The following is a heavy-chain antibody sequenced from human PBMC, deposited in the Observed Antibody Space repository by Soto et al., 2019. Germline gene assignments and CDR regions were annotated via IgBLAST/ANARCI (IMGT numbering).Heavy chain of an antibody. CDR1: GFSLSASAVG. D-gene: IGHD6-19*01. CDR2: LYWNDDN. Sequence: QITLKESGPTLVKPTQTLTLTCTFSGFSLSASAVGVGWIRQPPGKALEWLALLYWNDDNHYSPSLRSRLTLTKDTSKNQVVLTMTNMDTVDTATYYCAHGSGWLSDYWGQGVLVTVSS. CDR3: AHGSGWLSDY. V-gene: IGHV2-5*01. J-gene: IGHJ4*02.